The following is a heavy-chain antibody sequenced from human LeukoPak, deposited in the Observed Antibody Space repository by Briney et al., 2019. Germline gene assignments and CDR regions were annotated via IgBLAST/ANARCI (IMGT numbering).Heavy chain of an antibody. J-gene: IGHJ4*02. Sequence: GGSLRLSCAASGFTFSSYSMTWVRQGPGKGLEWVANIKQDGSEKYYVDSVKGRFTISRDNAKNSLYLQMNSLRAEDTAVYYCARHRRAYYGYYYFDYWGQGTLVTVSS. V-gene: IGHV3-7*01. CDR3: ARHRRAYYGYYYFDY. CDR2: IKQDGSEK. D-gene: IGHD3-10*01. CDR1: GFTFSSYS.